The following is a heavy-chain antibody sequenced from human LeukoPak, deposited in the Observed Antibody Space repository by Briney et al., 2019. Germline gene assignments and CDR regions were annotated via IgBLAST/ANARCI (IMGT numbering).Heavy chain of an antibody. Sequence: SETLSLTCAVYGGSFSGYYWSWIRQPPGKGLEWIGEINHSGSTNYNPSLKSRVTISVDTSKNQFSLKLSSVTAADTAVYYCARHKRGHVLLWFGELTSPFDPWGQGTLVTVSS. CDR2: INHSGST. CDR1: GGSFSGYY. V-gene: IGHV4-34*01. D-gene: IGHD3-10*01. J-gene: IGHJ5*02. CDR3: ARHKRGHVLLWFGELTSPFDP.